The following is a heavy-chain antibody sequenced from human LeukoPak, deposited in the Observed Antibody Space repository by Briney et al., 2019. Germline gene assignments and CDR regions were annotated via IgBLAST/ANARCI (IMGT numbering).Heavy chain of an antibody. CDR2: ITNSGSNM. CDR1: GSTFSSHT. Sequence: GGSLRLSCATSGSTFSSHTMNWVRQAPGKGLEWVSSITNSGSNMFYADFVRGRFTISRDNAKNSLYLQMNSLRVEDTAVYYCVRRSSFDYWGRGTLVTVSS. V-gene: IGHV3-48*04. CDR3: VRRSSFDY. J-gene: IGHJ4*02.